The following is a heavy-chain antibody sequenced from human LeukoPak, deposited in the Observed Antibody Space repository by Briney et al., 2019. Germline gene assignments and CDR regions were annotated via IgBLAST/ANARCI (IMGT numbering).Heavy chain of an antibody. CDR3: ALYITMVRGVISWFDP. Sequence: GESLKISCKGSGYSFTSYWIGWVRQMPGKGLEWMGIIYPGDSDTRYSPSFQGQVTISADKSISTAYLQWSSLKASDTAMYYCALYITMVRGVISWFDPWGQGTLVPVSS. CDR2: IYPGDSDT. CDR1: GYSFTSYW. D-gene: IGHD3-10*01. J-gene: IGHJ5*02. V-gene: IGHV5-51*01.